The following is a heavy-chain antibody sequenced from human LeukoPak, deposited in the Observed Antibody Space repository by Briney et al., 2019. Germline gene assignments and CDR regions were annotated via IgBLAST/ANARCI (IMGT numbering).Heavy chain of an antibody. CDR3: ARDRLHYGEYEKTFDY. D-gene: IGHD4-17*01. CDR2: ISSSSNFI. V-gene: IGHV3-21*01. J-gene: IGHJ4*02. Sequence: GALRLSCAASGFTFSSYSMNWVRQAPGKGLDWVSSISSSSNFIYYADSVKGRFTISRDNAKNSLYLQMNSLRAEDTAVYYCARDRLHYGEYEKTFDYWGQGTLVSVSS. CDR1: GFTFSSYS.